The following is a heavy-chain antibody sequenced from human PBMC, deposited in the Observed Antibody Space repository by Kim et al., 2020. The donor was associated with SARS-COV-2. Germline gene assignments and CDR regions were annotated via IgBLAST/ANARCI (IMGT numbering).Heavy chain of an antibody. D-gene: IGHD3-10*01. CDR2: IYYSGST. V-gene: IGHV4-59*13. Sequence: SETLSLTCTVSGGSISNYYWSWIRQPPGKGLEWIGSIYYSGSTNYNPSFKSRVSISVDTSKNQFSLKLSSVTAADTGAYYCATAPRHFGSGSLYNGWFDPWGQGTLFTLSS. CDR1: GGSISNYY. J-gene: IGHJ5*02. CDR3: ATAPRHFGSGSLYNGWFDP.